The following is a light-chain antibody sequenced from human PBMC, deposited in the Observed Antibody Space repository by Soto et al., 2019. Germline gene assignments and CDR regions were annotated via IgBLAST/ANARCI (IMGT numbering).Light chain of an antibody. CDR3: QQYNSYWGT. Sequence: ENGLSQSPGTLSLSPGERATLSCRASQSVSSSYLAWYQQKPGQAPRLLIYGASSRATGIPDRFSGSRSGTDFTLTISSLQPDDFATYDCQQYNSYWGTFGQGTNVDI. V-gene: IGKV3-20*01. J-gene: IGKJ1*01. CDR2: GAS. CDR1: QSVSSSY.